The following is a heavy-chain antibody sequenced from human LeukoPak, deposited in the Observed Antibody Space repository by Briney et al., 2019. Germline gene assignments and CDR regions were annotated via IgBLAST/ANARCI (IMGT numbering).Heavy chain of an antibody. V-gene: IGHV3-11*04. CDR1: GFTFSDYY. D-gene: IGHD3-22*01. Sequence: PGGSLRLSCAASGFTFSDYYMRWIRQAPGKGLEWVSSISRSGSTKYYADSVKGRFTISRDNAKNSLFLQMNSLRAEDTAVYYCARRGYYYDSSGYYPDYWGQGTLVTVSS. CDR3: ARRGYYYDSSGYYPDY. J-gene: IGHJ4*02. CDR2: ISRSGSTK.